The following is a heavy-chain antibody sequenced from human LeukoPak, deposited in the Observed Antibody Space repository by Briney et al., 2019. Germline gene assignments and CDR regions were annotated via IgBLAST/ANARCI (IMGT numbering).Heavy chain of an antibody. CDR2: IYYGGST. D-gene: IGHD5-24*01. CDR3: ARDGRDGYDFGPYYYMDV. V-gene: IGHV4-59*01. J-gene: IGHJ6*03. CDR1: GGSISSYC. Sequence: SETLSLTCTVSGGSISSYCWSWIRQPPGKGLEWIGYIYYGGSTNYNPSLKSRVTISVDTSKNQFSLKLSSVTAADTAVYYCARDGRDGYDFGPYYYMDVWGKGTTVTVSS.